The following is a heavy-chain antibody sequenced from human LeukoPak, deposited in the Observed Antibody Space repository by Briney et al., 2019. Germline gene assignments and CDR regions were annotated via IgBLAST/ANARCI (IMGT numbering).Heavy chain of an antibody. Sequence: GGALRLSCAAPGFTFSSYSMNWVRQAPGRGLEWVSYISSRSSTMYYADSVKGRFTISRDNATNSLYLQMNSLRAEDTAVYYCARKGGPLGPPFDNWGQGTLVTVSS. CDR2: ISSRSSTM. V-gene: IGHV3-48*04. CDR1: GFTFSSYS. CDR3: ARKGGPLGPPFDN. D-gene: IGHD7-27*01. J-gene: IGHJ4*02.